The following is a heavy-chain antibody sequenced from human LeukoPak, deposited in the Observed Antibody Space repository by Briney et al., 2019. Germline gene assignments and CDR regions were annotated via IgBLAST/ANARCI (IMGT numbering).Heavy chain of an antibody. Sequence: SETLSPTCTVSGGSVSSGSYYWSWIRQPPGKGLEWIGYIYYSGSTNYNPSLKSRVTISVDTSKNQFSLKLSSVTAADTAVYYCARDSTTVTSYYYFDYWGQGTLVTVSS. D-gene: IGHD4-17*01. CDR2: IYYSGST. J-gene: IGHJ4*02. V-gene: IGHV4-61*01. CDR3: ARDSTTVTSYYYFDY. CDR1: GGSVSSGSYY.